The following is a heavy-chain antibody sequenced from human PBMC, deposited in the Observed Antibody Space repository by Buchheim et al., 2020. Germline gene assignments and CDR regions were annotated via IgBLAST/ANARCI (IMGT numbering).Heavy chain of an antibody. Sequence: QVQLQQWGAGLLKPSGTLSLTCAVYGGSFSGYYWSWIRQPPGKGLEWIGEINHSGSTNYNPSLKSRVTISVDTSKNQFSLKLSSVTAADTAVYYCARAGGVIAARLMRYFDYWGQGTL. V-gene: IGHV4-34*01. D-gene: IGHD6-6*01. CDR2: INHSGST. CDR3: ARAGGVIAARLMRYFDY. CDR1: GGSFSGYY. J-gene: IGHJ4*02.